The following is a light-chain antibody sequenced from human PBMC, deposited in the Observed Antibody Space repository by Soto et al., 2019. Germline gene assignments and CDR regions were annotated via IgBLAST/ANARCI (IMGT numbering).Light chain of an antibody. Sequence: QSVLTQPRSASGTPGQRVTISCSGSSSNIGSNTVNWYQQLPGTAPKLLIYSNNQRPSGVPDRFSGSKSGTSASLAISGLQSEDKADYYCAAWDDSLNGVVFGGGTKLTVL. V-gene: IGLV1-44*01. J-gene: IGLJ2*01. CDR2: SNN. CDR1: SSNIGSNT. CDR3: AAWDDSLNGVV.